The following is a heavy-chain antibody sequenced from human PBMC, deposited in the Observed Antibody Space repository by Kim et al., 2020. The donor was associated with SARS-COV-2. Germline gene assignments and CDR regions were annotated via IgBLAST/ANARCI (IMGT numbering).Heavy chain of an antibody. CDR1: GYTFTNSY. V-gene: IGHV1-2*06. CDR2: INPSTGDT. CDR3: ARAIPSRPNVCNL. Sequence: ASVKVSCKASGYTFTNSYIHWVRQVPGPRLEWMGQINPSTGDTYCSQRSQGRVTMTRDTSTNTAYMQLAGLRSDDTALYFCARAIPSRPNVCNLWGQG. J-gene: IGHJ5*02. D-gene: IGHD2-15*01.